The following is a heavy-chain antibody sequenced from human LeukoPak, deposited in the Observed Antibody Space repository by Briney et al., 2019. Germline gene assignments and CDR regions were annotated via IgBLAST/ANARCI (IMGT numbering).Heavy chain of an antibody. D-gene: IGHD2-15*01. Sequence: SQTLSLTCAISGDSVSSNSAAWNWIRQSPSRGLEWLGRTYYRSKWYTDYALSVKGRININPDTSKNHFSLQLNSMTPEDTAVYYCARGTGLGYCIGGSCYPGWFDSWGQGTLVTVSS. CDR2: TYYRSKWYT. V-gene: IGHV6-1*01. J-gene: IGHJ5*01. CDR3: ARGTGLGYCIGGSCYPGWFDS. CDR1: GDSVSSNSAA.